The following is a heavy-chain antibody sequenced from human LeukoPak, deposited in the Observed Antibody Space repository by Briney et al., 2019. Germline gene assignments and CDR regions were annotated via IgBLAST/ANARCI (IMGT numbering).Heavy chain of an antibody. D-gene: IGHD4-23*01. CDR2: IYPGDSDT. V-gene: IGHV5-51*01. CDR3: ARQPFGGNPVDY. J-gene: IGHJ4*02. CDR1: GYRFSSYW. Sequence: GESLKISCQGSGYRFSSYWIGWVRQMPGKGLEWLGIIYPGDSDTKYSPSFEGQVTISADNSITTAYLQWSSLQASDTAMYYCARQPFGGNPVDYWGQGTLVTVSS.